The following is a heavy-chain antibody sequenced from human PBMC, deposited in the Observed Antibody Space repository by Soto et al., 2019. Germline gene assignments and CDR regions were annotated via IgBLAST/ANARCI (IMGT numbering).Heavy chain of an antibody. Sequence: QVQLVQSGAEVKKPGASVKVSCKSSGYPFTHYGITWIRQAPGQGLEWMGWISPFNGNTNYAQTLQGRVTLTTDTSTSTVYMELRSLRSDDTAVYYCARDQSFDRSYYYGIDFWGQGTTDTVSS. CDR3: ARDQSFDRSYYYGIDF. CDR1: GYPFTHYG. V-gene: IGHV1-18*01. J-gene: IGHJ6*02. D-gene: IGHD3-22*01. CDR2: ISPFNGNT.